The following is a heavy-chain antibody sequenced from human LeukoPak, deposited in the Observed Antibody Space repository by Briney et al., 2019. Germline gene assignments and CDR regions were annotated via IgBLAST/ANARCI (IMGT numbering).Heavy chain of an antibody. J-gene: IGHJ4*02. V-gene: IGHV3-23*01. CDR2: ISASGGVT. Sequence: GGSLRLSCAASGFTFSSYAMSWVRQVPGKGLEWVSSISASGGVTHYADSVKGRFTISRDNSKNTLYLQMNSLRAEDTAVYYCACRVAGTISYWGQGTLVTVSS. D-gene: IGHD6-19*01. CDR1: GFTFSSYA. CDR3: ACRVAGTISY.